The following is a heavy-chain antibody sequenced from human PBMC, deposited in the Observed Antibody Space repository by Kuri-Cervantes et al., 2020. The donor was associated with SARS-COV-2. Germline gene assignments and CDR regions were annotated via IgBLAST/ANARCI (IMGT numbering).Heavy chain of an antibody. D-gene: IGHD6-6*01. J-gene: IGHJ4*02. Sequence: GSLRLSCAASGFTLSSHSVNWVRQAPGKGLEWFGSIYHSGSTYYNPSLKSRVTISVDTSKNQFSLKLSSVTAADTAVYYCARFTEYSSSLLDYWGQGTLVTVSS. CDR2: IYHSGST. CDR1: GFTLSSHSV. CDR3: ARFTEYSSSLLDY. V-gene: IGHV4-38-2*01.